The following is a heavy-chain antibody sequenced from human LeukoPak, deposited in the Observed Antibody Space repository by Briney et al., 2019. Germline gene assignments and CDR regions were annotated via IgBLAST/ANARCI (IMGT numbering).Heavy chain of an antibody. CDR3: ARDYSVADSSGWYLGDAFDI. CDR2: TYYRSKWYN. CDR1: GDSVSSNSAA. D-gene: IGHD6-19*01. Sequence: SQTLSLTCAISGDSVSSNSAAWNWIRQSPSRGLEWLGRTYYRSKWYNDYAVSVKSRITINPDTSKNQFSLQLNSVTPEDTAVYYCARDYSVADSSGWYLGDAFDIWGQGTMVTVSS. J-gene: IGHJ3*02. V-gene: IGHV6-1*01.